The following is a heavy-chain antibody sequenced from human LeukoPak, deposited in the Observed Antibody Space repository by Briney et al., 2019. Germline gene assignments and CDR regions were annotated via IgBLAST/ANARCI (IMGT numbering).Heavy chain of an antibody. CDR3: ARDAMSRTADY. Sequence: GGSLRLSCAASGFTFSSYWMSWVRQAPGKGLEWVGNIKQDGSETYFVGSVKGRFTISRDNAKNSLYLQMNNLRAEDTAVYYCARDAMSRTADYWGQGTLVTVSS. V-gene: IGHV3-7*01. J-gene: IGHJ4*02. D-gene: IGHD2-2*01. CDR2: IKQDGSET. CDR1: GFTFSSYW.